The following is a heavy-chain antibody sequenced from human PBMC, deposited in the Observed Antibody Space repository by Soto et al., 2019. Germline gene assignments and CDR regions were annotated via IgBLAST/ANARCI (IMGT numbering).Heavy chain of an antibody. D-gene: IGHD6-13*01. CDR2: IYYSGST. J-gene: IGHJ4*02. CDR3: AREPGYSNKFDY. Sequence: KPSETLSLTCTVSGGSISSYYWSWIRQPPGKGLEWIGYIYYSGSTNYNPSLRSRVTISVDTSKNQFSLKLSSVTAADTAVYYCAREPGYSNKFDYWGQGTLVTVSS. CDR1: GGSISSYY. V-gene: IGHV4-59*01.